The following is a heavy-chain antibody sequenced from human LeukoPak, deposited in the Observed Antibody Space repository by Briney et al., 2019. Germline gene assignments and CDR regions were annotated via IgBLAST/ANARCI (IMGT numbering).Heavy chain of an antibody. CDR1: GFTFISYF. J-gene: IGHJ4*02. CDR3: VREGRGIVGASAY. V-gene: IGHV3-23*01. D-gene: IGHD1-26*01. Sequence: GGSLRLSCEASGFTFISYFMSWVRQAPGKGLEWVATIIGSGRTTNYADAVKGRFTISRDNSKNSLYLQMSSLIVDDTAVYYCVREGRGIVGASAYWGRGTLVGVPS. CDR2: IIGSGRTT.